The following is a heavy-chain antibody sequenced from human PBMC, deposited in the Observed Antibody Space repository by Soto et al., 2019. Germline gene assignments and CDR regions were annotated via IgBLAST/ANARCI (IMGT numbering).Heavy chain of an antibody. J-gene: IGHJ6*02. CDR3: ARMSYDFWSGSTEGHYGMDV. D-gene: IGHD3-3*01. CDR1: GFTFSSYG. Sequence: QVQLVESGGGVVQPGRSLRLSCAASGFTFSSYGMHWVRQAPGKGLEWVAVIWYDGSNKYYADSVKGRFTISRDNSKNTLYLQMNSLRAEDTAVYYCARMSYDFWSGSTEGHYGMDVWGQGTTVTVSS. V-gene: IGHV3-33*01. CDR2: IWYDGSNK.